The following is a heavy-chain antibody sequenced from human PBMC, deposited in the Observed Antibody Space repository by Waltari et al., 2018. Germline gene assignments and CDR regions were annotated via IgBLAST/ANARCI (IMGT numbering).Heavy chain of an antibody. CDR1: GGSIRSGSYY. CDR2: IYTSGST. Sequence: QVQLQESGPGLVKPSQTLSLTCTVSGGSIRSGSYYWRWIRLPAGKGLEWIGRIYTSGSTNYNPSLKSRVTISVDTSKNQFSLKLSSVTAADTAVYYCARAWLDSSGYRPFDYWGQGTLVTVSS. D-gene: IGHD3-22*01. V-gene: IGHV4-61*02. J-gene: IGHJ4*02. CDR3: ARAWLDSSGYRPFDY.